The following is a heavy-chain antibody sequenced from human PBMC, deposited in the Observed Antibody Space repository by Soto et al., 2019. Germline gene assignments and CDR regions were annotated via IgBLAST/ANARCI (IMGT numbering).Heavy chain of an antibody. CDR1: GFTFSSYA. CDR3: AKLGYYDSSGTGPHDY. D-gene: IGHD3-22*01. V-gene: IGHV3-23*01. J-gene: IGHJ4*02. CDR2: ISGSGGST. Sequence: PGGSLRLSCAASGFTFSSYAMSWVRQAPGKGLEWVSAISGSGGSTYYADSVKGRFTISRDNSKNTLYLQMNSLRAEDTAVYYCAKLGYYDSSGTGPHDYWGQGTLVTVSS.